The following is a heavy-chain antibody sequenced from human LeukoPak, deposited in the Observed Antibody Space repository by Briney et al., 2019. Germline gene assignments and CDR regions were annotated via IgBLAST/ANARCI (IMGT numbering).Heavy chain of an antibody. Sequence: PGGSLRLSCAASGFTFSDYYMSWIRQAPGKGLEWVSYISSSGSTIYYADSVKGRFTISRDNAKDSLYLQMNSLRAEDTAAYYCARSGEYYYDSSGYWNYWGQGTLVTVSS. V-gene: IGHV3-11*01. D-gene: IGHD3-22*01. J-gene: IGHJ4*02. CDR1: GFTFSDYY. CDR2: ISSSGSTI. CDR3: ARSGEYYYDSSGYWNY.